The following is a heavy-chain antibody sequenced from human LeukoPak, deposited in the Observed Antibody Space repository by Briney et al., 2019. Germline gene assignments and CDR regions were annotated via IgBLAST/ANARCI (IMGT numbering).Heavy chain of an antibody. CDR3: ARLPLRSIAVGYYGMDV. CDR1: GGTFSSYA. Sequence: SVNVSCKASGGTFSSYAISWVQQAPGQGLEWMGGIIPIFGTANYAQKFQGRVTITADESTSTAYMELSSLRSEDTAVYYCARLPLRSIAVGYYGMDVWGQGTTVTVSS. CDR2: IIPIFGTA. J-gene: IGHJ6*02. V-gene: IGHV1-69*13. D-gene: IGHD6-6*01.